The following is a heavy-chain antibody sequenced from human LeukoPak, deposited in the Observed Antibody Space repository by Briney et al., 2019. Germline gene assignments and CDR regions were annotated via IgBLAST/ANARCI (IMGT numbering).Heavy chain of an antibody. CDR1: GFSFTDYP. V-gene: IGHV3-48*02. CDR2: IRTTAEGAKYA. D-gene: IGHD5-24*01. J-gene: IGHJ4*02. Sequence: SGGSLRLSCATSGFSFTDYPMNWVRQAPGKGLEWISNIRTTAEGAKYAYYTDSVKGRVTISRDDGKNTLYLHMNSLRDDDTAVYYSATDKRDAFDYWGQGILVTVSS. CDR3: ATDKRDAFDY.